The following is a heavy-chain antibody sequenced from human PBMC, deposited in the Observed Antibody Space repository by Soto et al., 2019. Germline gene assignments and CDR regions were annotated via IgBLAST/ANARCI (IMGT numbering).Heavy chain of an antibody. J-gene: IGHJ4*02. CDR2: IIPIFGTA. D-gene: IGHD2-15*01. CDR3: ARGRILSKVGSGYYFDY. V-gene: IGHV1-69*01. Sequence: QVQLVQSGAEVKKPGSSVKVSCKASGGTFSSYAISWVRQAPGQGLEWMGGIIPIFGTANYAQKFQGRVTITADESTSTAYMELSSLRSEDTAVYYCARGRILSKVGSGYYFDYWGQGTLVTVSS. CDR1: GGTFSSYA.